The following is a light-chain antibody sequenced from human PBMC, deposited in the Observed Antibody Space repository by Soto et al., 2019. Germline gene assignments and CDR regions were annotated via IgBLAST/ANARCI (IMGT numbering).Light chain of an antibody. V-gene: IGLV2-14*03. CDR1: SSDIGSYDH. CDR3: ISYTDRQSYL. CDR2: AVS. J-gene: IGLJ1*01. Sequence: QSVLTQPASVSGSPGQSITISCSGTSSDIGSYDHVAWYQQFPGKSPKLIIYAVSDRPSGVSDRFSGSKSGISASLTISGLQTEDEADYYCISYTDRQSYLFGTGTKLTVL.